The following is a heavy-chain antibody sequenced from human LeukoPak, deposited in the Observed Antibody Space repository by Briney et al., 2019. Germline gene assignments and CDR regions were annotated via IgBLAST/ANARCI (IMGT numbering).Heavy chain of an antibody. CDR1: GFTFSSYW. J-gene: IGHJ4*02. D-gene: IGHD5-12*01. CDR3: ARSRYSGYDDY. Sequence: GGSLRLSCAASGFTFSSYWMSWVRQAPGKGLEWVANIKQDGSEKYYVDSVKGRFTISRDNAKNSLYLQMSSLRAEDTAVYYCARSRYSGYDDYWGQGTLVTVSS. V-gene: IGHV3-7*01. CDR2: IKQDGSEK.